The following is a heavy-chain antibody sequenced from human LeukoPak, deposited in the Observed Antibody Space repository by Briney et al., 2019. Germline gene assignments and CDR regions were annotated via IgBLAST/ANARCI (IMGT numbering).Heavy chain of an antibody. CDR2: ISYDGSNK. CDR3: ATGRKQQLVMWFDP. CDR1: RFTFSSYG. Sequence: GRSLRLSCAASRFTFSSYGMHWVRQAPGKGLQWVAVISYDGSNKYYADSVKGRFTISRDNSKNTLYLQMNSLRAEDTAVYYCATGRKQQLVMWFDPWGQGTLVTVSS. V-gene: IGHV3-30*03. D-gene: IGHD6-13*01. J-gene: IGHJ5*02.